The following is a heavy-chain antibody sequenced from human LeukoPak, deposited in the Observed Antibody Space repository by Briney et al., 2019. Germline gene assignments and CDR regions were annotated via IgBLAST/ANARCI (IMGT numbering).Heavy chain of an antibody. J-gene: IGHJ4*02. D-gene: IGHD5-12*01. Sequence: GASVKVSCKASGYTFTSYDINWVRHATVQGLEWMGWMNPNSGNTGYAQKFQGRVTMTRNTSISTAYMELSSLRSEDTAVYYCTTLVATIPDYWGQGTLVTVSS. V-gene: IGHV1-8*01. CDR3: TTLVATIPDY. CDR2: MNPNSGNT. CDR1: GYTFTSYD.